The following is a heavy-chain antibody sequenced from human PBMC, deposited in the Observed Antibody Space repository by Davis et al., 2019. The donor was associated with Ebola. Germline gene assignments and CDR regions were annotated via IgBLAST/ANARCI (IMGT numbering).Heavy chain of an antibody. D-gene: IGHD3-9*01. V-gene: IGHV1-3*01. CDR1: GYTFTSYY. Sequence: AASVKVSCKASGYTFTSYYMHWVRQAPGQGLEWMGWINAGNGNMRYSQKFQGRVTITRDTSASTVYMELSSLRSEDTAIYYCARDTGIRYVSLGYWGQGTLVTVSS. J-gene: IGHJ4*02. CDR2: INAGNGNM. CDR3: ARDTGIRYVSLGY.